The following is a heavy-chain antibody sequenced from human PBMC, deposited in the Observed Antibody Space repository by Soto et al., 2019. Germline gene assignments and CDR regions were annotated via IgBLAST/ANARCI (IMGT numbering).Heavy chain of an antibody. CDR3: ARDLTTGDSWFDP. D-gene: IGHD4-17*01. CDR1: GVTFSSYA. CDR2: IIPIFGTA. V-gene: IGHV1-69*13. J-gene: IGHJ5*02. Sequence: SVKVSCKASGVTFSSYAISWVRQAPGQGLEWMGGIIPIFGTANYAQKFQGRVTITADESTSTAYMELSSLRSEDTAVYYCARDLTTGDSWFDPWGQGTLVTVSS.